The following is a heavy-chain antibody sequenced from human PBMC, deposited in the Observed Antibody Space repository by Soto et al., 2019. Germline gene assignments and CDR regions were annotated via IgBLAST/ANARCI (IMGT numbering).Heavy chain of an antibody. CDR3: AKNDGGREGPYDRYYYYYGMDV. CDR1: GCTFSSYA. V-gene: IGHV3-23*01. J-gene: IGHJ6*02. CDR2: ISGRGGST. Sequence: EVQLLESGGGLVQPGGSLRLSCAASGCTFSSYAMSWVRQAPGKGLEWVSAISGRGGSTYYADSVKGRFTISRDNSKNTLYLQMNSLRAEDTAVYYFAKNDGGREGPYDRYYYYYGMDVWGQGTTVTVSS. D-gene: IGHD3-16*01.